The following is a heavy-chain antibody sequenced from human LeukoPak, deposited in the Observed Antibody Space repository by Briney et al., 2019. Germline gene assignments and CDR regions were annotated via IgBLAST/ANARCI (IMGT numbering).Heavy chain of an antibody. Sequence: SETLSLTCTVSGGSISNYYWSWIRQPPGKGLEWIGYIYYSGSTNYNPSLKSRVTISVDTSKNQFSLKLSSVTAADTAVYYCASSGARIAVAGLYFDYWGQGTLVTVSS. CDR3: ASSGARIAVAGLYFDY. V-gene: IGHV4-59*01. CDR2: IYYSGST. D-gene: IGHD6-19*01. CDR1: GGSISNYY. J-gene: IGHJ4*02.